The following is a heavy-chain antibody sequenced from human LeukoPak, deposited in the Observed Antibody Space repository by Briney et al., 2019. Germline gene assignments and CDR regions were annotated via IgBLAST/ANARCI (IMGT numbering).Heavy chain of an antibody. J-gene: IGHJ4*02. CDR2: ISGSGGST. V-gene: IGHV3-23*01. CDR3: ARDLEYSYGQRLDY. D-gene: IGHD5-18*01. CDR1: GFTFSSYA. Sequence: GGSLRLSCAASGFTFSSYAMSWFRQAPGKGLEWVSVISGSGGSTYYADSVKGRFTVSRDNAKSSLYLQMSSLSAEDTAVYYCARDLEYSYGQRLDYWGQGTLVTVSS.